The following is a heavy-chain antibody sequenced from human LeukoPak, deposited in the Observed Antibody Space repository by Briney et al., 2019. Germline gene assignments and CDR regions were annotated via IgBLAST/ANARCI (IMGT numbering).Heavy chain of an antibody. Sequence: GGSLRLSCAASGFTFSSYGMSWVRQAPGKGLEWVSAISGSGGSTYYADSVKGRFAISRDNSKNTLYLQMNSLRAEDTAVYYCARDYYGSGSYYIPNWFDPWGQGTLVTVSS. D-gene: IGHD3-10*01. V-gene: IGHV3-23*01. J-gene: IGHJ5*02. CDR2: ISGSGGST. CDR1: GFTFSSYG. CDR3: ARDYYGSGSYYIPNWFDP.